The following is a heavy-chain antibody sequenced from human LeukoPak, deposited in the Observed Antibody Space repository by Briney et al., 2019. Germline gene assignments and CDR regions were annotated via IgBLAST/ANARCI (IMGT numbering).Heavy chain of an antibody. Sequence: SETLSLTCTVSGGSISTYYWSWIRQPPGKGLEWIGYIYYSGDTNYNSSLKSRVTISVDTSKNQFSLKLSSVTAADTAVYYCARVGGYSGYVDDAFDFWGQGTMVTVSS. CDR3: ARVGGYSGYVDDAFDF. D-gene: IGHD5-12*01. CDR2: IYYSGDT. J-gene: IGHJ3*01. CDR1: GGSISTYY. V-gene: IGHV4-59*01.